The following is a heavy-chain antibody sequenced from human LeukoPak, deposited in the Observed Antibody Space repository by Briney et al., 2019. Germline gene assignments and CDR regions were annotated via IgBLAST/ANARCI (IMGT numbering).Heavy chain of an antibody. CDR3: AKDRSSSTSCSNY. V-gene: IGHV3-23*01. CDR2: VTGSSRYT. J-gene: IGHJ4*02. D-gene: IGHD2-2*01. Sequence: GGSLRLSCAASGFNFSNYAMTWVRQAPGKGLEWVSVVTGSSRYTYYADSVKGRFTISRDNSRNILYLEMNSLRVEDTAIYYCAKDRSSSTSCSNYWGRGTLVTVSS. CDR1: GFNFSNYA.